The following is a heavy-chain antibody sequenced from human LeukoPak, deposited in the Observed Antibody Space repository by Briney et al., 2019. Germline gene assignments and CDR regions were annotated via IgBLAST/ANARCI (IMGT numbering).Heavy chain of an antibody. Sequence: GGSLRLSCAASGFTFSSYAMRWVRQAPGKGLEWVSAISGSGGSTYYADSVKGRFTISRDNSKNTLYLQMNSLRAEDTAVYYCAKDRQYDFWSGYPYYFDYWGQGTLVTVSS. CDR3: AKDRQYDFWSGYPYYFDY. V-gene: IGHV3-23*01. CDR2: ISGSGGST. J-gene: IGHJ4*02. CDR1: GFTFSSYA. D-gene: IGHD3-3*01.